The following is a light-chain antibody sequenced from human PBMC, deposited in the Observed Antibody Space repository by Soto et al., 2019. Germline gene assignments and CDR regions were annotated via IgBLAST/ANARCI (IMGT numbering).Light chain of an antibody. V-gene: IGKV3-11*01. Sequence: EIVLTQSPGTLSLSPGESATLSCRASQSIDSRNLAWYQQKPGQAPRLLIYDASNRATGIPARFSGSGSGTDFTLTISSLEPEDIAVYYCQQRSNWRVTFGGGTKVDIK. CDR3: QQRSNWRVT. CDR1: QSIDSRN. CDR2: DAS. J-gene: IGKJ4*01.